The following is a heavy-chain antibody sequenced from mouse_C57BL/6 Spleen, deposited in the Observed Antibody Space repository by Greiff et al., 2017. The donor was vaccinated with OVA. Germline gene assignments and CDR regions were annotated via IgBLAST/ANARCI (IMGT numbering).Heavy chain of an antibody. Sequence: QVHVKQPGAELVRPGSSVKLSCKASGYTFTSYWMHWVKQRPIQGLEWIGNIDPSDSETHYNQKFKDKATLTVDKSSSTAYMQLSSLTSEDSAVYYCASSTGTWAMDYWGQGTSVTVSS. J-gene: IGHJ4*01. D-gene: IGHD4-1*02. V-gene: IGHV1-52*01. CDR1: GYTFTSYW. CDR3: ASSTGTWAMDY. CDR2: IDPSDSET.